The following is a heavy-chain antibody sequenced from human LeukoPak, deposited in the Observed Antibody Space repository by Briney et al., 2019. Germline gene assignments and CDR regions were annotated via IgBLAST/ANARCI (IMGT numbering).Heavy chain of an antibody. D-gene: IGHD2-8*02. J-gene: IGHJ4*02. CDR2: ISPSSSTI. CDR3: ATYRQVLLPFES. CDR1: GFTFTTYS. Sequence: PGGSLRLSCAASGFTFTTYSMNWVRQAPGKGLEWVSYISPSSSTIYYADSVKGRFTISRDNAKNSLYLQMNSLRAEDTAIYYCATYRQVLLPFESWGQGTLVTVSS. V-gene: IGHV3-48*01.